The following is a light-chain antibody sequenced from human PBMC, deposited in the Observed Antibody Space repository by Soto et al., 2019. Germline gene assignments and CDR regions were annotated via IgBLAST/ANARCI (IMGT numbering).Light chain of an antibody. CDR1: QSVSNN. Sequence: EIVMTQSPATLSVSPLEIASLSVMASQSVSNNLAWYQQKPGQAPRLLIYGASARATGFPARFSGSGSETDFTLTISGLRSEDSAVYFCQQYNNWPFSFGQGTRLEIK. J-gene: IGKJ5*01. CDR2: GAS. CDR3: QQYNNWPFS. V-gene: IGKV3-15*01.